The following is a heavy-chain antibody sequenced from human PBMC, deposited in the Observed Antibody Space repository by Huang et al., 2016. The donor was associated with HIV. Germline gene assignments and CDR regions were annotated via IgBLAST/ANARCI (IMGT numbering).Heavy chain of an antibody. V-gene: IGHV3-74*01. Sequence: EVQLVESGGGLVQPGGSLRLSCAASGFSISSYWMHWGRQAPGKGLGWVSSINSEGSSTSYADSVKGRFTISRDNAKNTLYLQMNSLRAEDTAVYYCARDPRIQSWLNFFDYWGQGTLVSVSS. J-gene: IGHJ4*02. CDR3: ARDPRIQSWLNFFDY. CDR1: GFSISSYW. D-gene: IGHD3-22*01. CDR2: INSEGSST.